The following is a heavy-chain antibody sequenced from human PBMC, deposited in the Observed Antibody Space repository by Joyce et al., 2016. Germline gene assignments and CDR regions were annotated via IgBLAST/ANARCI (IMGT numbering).Heavy chain of an antibody. V-gene: IGHV4-34*02. D-gene: IGHD6-19*01. CDR3: ARSQWLAPLMY. Sequence: QVQLQQWGAGLLKTSETLSLTCAVYLGPFSGFFWSWVRQPPGKGLEWIGDITNSGATHYNPSLKSRLTMSVDTSRKEFSLKLSSVTVADTAIYYCARSQWLAPLMYWGQGTPVTVSS. CDR2: ITNSGAT. J-gene: IGHJ4*02. CDR1: LGPFSGFF.